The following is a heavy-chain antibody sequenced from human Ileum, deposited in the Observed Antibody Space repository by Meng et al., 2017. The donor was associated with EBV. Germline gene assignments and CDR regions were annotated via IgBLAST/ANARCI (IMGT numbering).Heavy chain of an antibody. CDR3: AREGSAVH. Sequence: PQQCGHGPLKPTETLYLPFNGSGQSITGDFVIWLRQSATKGLEWIGRIYTSGSTNYNPSLHSRVSMSIDTSKNQFSLKLRSVTAADTAVYYCAREGSAVHWGQGTLVTVSS. CDR1: GQSITGDF. J-gene: IGHJ4*02. V-gene: IGHV4-4*07. D-gene: IGHD6-13*01. CDR2: IYTSGST.